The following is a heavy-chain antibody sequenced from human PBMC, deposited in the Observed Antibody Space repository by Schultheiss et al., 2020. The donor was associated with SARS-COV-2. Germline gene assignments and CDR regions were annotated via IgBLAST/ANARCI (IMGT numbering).Heavy chain of an antibody. CDR3: ARIRGWELFTYYYYYGMDV. CDR1: GFSLSTSGMC. V-gene: IGHV2-26*01. D-gene: IGHD1-26*01. Sequence: SGPTLVKPTQTLTLTCTFSGFSLSTSGMCVSWIRQPPGKALEWLANIFSSDEKSYSTSLKSRLTISKDTSKSQVVLTMTNMDPVDTATYYCARIRGWELFTYYYYYGMDVWGQGTTVTVSS. CDR2: IFSSDEK. J-gene: IGHJ6*02.